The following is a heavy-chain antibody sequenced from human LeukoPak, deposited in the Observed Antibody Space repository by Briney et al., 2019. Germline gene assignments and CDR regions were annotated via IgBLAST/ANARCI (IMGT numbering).Heavy chain of an antibody. CDR2: ISAYNGNT. CDR1: GYTFTSYG. J-gene: IGHJ5*02. V-gene: IGHV1-18*01. D-gene: IGHD2-2*01. Sequence: GASVKVSCKASGYTFTSYGISWVRQAPGQGLEWMGWISAYNGNTNYAQKLQGRVTVTTDTSTSTAYMELRSLRSDDTAVYYCARDVGYCSSTSCYYWFDPWGQGTLVTVSS. CDR3: ARDVGYCSSTSCYYWFDP.